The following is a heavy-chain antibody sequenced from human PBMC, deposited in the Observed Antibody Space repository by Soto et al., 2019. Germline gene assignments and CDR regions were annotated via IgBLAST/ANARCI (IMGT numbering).Heavy chain of an antibody. Sequence: GGSLRLSCATSGFTFNTYPMTWVRQAPGKGLEWVSSISSTAGRTSSYADSVKGRFAISRNFSDNTVYLQMNNLRVDDTAVYFCAKGVLSFHYGMEVWGQGTTVTVSS. J-gene: IGHJ6*02. CDR3: AKGVLSFHYGMEV. V-gene: IGHV3-23*01. CDR2: ISSTAGRTS. D-gene: IGHD3-10*01. CDR1: GFTFNTYP.